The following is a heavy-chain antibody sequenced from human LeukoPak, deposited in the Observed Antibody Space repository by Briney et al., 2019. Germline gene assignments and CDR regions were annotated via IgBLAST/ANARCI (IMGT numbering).Heavy chain of an antibody. V-gene: IGHV3-48*01. J-gene: IGHJ4*02. CDR3: ARDGGDFGWFGEYYYFDY. CDR1: GFTFSSYG. Sequence: GGTLRLSCAASGFTFSSYGMSWVRQAPGKGLEWVSYISSSSTIYYADSMKGRFTISRDNAKNSLYLQMNSLRAEDTAVYYCARDGGDFGWFGEYYYFDYWGQGTLVTVSS. D-gene: IGHD3-10*01. CDR2: ISSSSTI.